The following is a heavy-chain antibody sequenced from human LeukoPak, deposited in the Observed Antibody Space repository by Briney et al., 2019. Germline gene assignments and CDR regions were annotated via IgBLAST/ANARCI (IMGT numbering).Heavy chain of an antibody. CDR1: GGSISSGGYY. V-gene: IGHV4-31*03. Sequence: SQTLSLTCTVSGGSISSGGYYWSWIRQHPGKGLEWIGYIYYSGSTYYNPSLKSRVTISVDTSKNQFSLKLSSVTAADTAVYYCARALGFGEFPPFNWFDPWGQGTLVTVSS. CDR3: ARALGFGEFPPFNWFDP. J-gene: IGHJ5*02. D-gene: IGHD3-10*01. CDR2: IYYSGST.